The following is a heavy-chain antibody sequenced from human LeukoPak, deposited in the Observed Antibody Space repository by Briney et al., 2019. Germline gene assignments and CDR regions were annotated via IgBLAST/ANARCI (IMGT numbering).Heavy chain of an antibody. CDR2: INHSGST. CDR1: GGSFSGYY. Sequence: SETLSLTCAVYGGSFSGYYWSWIRQPPGKGLEWSVEINHSGSTNYNPSLTSRVTISVDTSKNQFSLKLSSVTAADTAVYYSARGTDDSSGYYYLIDYWGQGTLVTVSS. J-gene: IGHJ4*02. D-gene: IGHD3-22*01. V-gene: IGHV4-34*01. CDR3: ARGTDDSSGYYYLIDY.